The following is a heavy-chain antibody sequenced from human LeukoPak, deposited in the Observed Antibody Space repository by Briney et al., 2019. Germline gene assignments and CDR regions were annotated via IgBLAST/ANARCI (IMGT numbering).Heavy chain of an antibody. V-gene: IGHV4-59*01. J-gene: IGHJ6*03. D-gene: IGHD5-18*01. Sequence: PSETLSLTCTVSGGSLSNYYWNWIRQPPGKGLEWIGYAYYSGSTTYNPSLKSRVTISVDTSKNQFSLKLRSVTAADTAVYYCARVYGYGYYYMDVWGKGTTVTVSS. CDR3: ARVYGYGYYYMDV. CDR1: GGSLSNYY. CDR2: AYYSGST.